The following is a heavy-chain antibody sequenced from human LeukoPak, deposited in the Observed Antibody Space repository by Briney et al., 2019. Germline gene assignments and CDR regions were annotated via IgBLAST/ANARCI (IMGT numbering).Heavy chain of an antibody. D-gene: IGHD6-6*01. CDR2: ICYSGST. CDR3: ARVGSSSLVDWFDP. CDR1: GGSISSYY. Sequence: PSETLSLTCTVSGGSISSYYWSWIRQPPGKGLEWIGYICYSGSTNYNPSLKSRVTISVDTSKNQFSLKLSSVTAADTAVYYCARVGSSSLVDWFDPWGQGTLVTVSS. V-gene: IGHV4-59*01. J-gene: IGHJ5*02.